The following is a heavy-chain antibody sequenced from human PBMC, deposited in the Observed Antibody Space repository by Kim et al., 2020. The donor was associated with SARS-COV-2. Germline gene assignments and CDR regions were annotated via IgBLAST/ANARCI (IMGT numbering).Heavy chain of an antibody. D-gene: IGHD6-13*01. Sequence: GGSLRLSCAASGFTFSSYGMHWVRQAPGKGLEWVAVIWYDGSNKYYADSVKGRFTISRDNSKNTLYLQMNSLRAEDTAVYYCARDSIAAPYNWFDPWGQGTLVTVSS. V-gene: IGHV3-33*01. CDR1: GFTFSSYG. CDR3: ARDSIAAPYNWFDP. J-gene: IGHJ5*02. CDR2: IWYDGSNK.